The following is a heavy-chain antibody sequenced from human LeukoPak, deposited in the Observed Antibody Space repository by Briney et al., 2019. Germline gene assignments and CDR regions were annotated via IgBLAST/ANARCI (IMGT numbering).Heavy chain of an antibody. CDR3: AKTTIGYSSGRYPGWPVDY. J-gene: IGHJ4*02. CDR2: ISGSGGST. Sequence: GGSLRLSCTASGFTLSSYAMSWVRRAPGKGREWISAISGSGGSTYYADSVKGRFTISRDNSKNTVYLQMNSLRAEDTAVYYCAKTTIGYSSGRYPGWPVDYWGQGTLVTVSS. D-gene: IGHD6-19*01. V-gene: IGHV3-23*01. CDR1: GFTLSSYA.